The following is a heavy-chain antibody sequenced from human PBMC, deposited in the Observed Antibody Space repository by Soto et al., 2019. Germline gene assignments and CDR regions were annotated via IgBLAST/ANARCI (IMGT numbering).Heavy chain of an antibody. CDR2: ISAYNGNT. CDR3: ARFRQYCSGGSCYLSDYYYYYGMDV. V-gene: IGHV1-18*04. J-gene: IGHJ6*02. D-gene: IGHD2-15*01. CDR1: GYTFTSYG. Sequence: ASVKVSCKASGYTFTSYGISWVRQAPGQGLEWMGWISAYNGNTNYAQKLQGRVTMTTDTSTSTAYMELRSLRSDDTAVYYCARFRQYCSGGSCYLSDYYYYYGMDVWGQGTTVTVSS.